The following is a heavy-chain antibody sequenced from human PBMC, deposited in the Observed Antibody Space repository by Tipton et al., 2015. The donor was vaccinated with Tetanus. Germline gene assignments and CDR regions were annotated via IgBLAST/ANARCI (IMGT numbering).Heavy chain of an antibody. V-gene: IGHV4-59*01. Sequence: TLSLTCTVSGGSINRYYWSWIRQSPGKGLEWIGYINYSGTTNYASSLQSRVIISVDTSKNQFSLKLNSVTAADTAVYYCARLHSYGLAKSDAFDIWGQGTMVTVSS. CDR1: GGSINRYY. J-gene: IGHJ3*02. CDR3: ARLHSYGLAKSDAFDI. CDR2: INYSGTT. D-gene: IGHD5-18*01.